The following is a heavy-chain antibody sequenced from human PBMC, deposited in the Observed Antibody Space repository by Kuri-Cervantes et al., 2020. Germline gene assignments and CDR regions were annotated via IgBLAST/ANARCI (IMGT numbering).Heavy chain of an antibody. J-gene: IGHJ4*02. V-gene: IGHV1-2*04. CDR1: GYTFIGYY. Sequence: ASVKVSCKASGYTFIGYYMHWVRQAPGQGLEWMGWINPNSGGTNYAQKFQGWVTMTRDTSISTAYMELSRLRSDDTAVYYCARRYLDGGADYWGQGTLVTVSS. CDR2: INPNSGGT. D-gene: IGHD3/OR15-3a*01. CDR3: ARRYLDGGADY.